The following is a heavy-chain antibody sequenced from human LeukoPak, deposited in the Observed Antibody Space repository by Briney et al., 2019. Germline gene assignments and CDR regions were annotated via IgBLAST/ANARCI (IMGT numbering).Heavy chain of an antibody. CDR1: GFTFSNFW. Sequence: PGGSLRLSCAVSGFTFSNFWMSWVRQAPGRGLEWVANIHPEGNEKYHVESVKGRFTISRDNAENFLFLQMNGLRVEDTAVYYCARGDAFSGDHWGQGTLVTVSS. V-gene: IGHV3-7*04. CDR2: IHPEGNEK. CDR3: ARGDAFSGDH. J-gene: IGHJ4*02.